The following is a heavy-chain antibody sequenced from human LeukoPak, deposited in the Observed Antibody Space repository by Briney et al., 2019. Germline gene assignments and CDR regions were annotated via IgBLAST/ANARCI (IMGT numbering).Heavy chain of an antibody. V-gene: IGHV4-59*12. J-gene: IGHJ5*02. CDR2: IYYSGTT. Sequence: SETLSLTCTVSGASISSYYWSWIRQPPGKGLEWIGYIYYSGTTNYNPSLKSRVTISVGTSKNQFSLKLSSVTAADTAVYYCARVRGYCGGGSCYGWFDPWGQGTLVTVSS. CDR1: GASISSYY. D-gene: IGHD2-15*01. CDR3: ARVRGYCGGGSCYGWFDP.